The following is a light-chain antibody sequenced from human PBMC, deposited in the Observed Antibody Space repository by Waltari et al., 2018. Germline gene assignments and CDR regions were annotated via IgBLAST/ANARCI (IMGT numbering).Light chain of an antibody. CDR3: QQYNNWPLWT. J-gene: IGKJ1*01. CDR1: QRIINN. V-gene: IGKV3-15*01. CDR2: GAS. Sequence: EIVMTQSPATLSVSPGDRVTLSCRASQRIINNLAWYQQKPGQAPRRLIYGASTRATGIPARFSGSGSETEFTLTISSLQSEDFAVYYCQQYNNWPLWTFGQGTKVEVK.